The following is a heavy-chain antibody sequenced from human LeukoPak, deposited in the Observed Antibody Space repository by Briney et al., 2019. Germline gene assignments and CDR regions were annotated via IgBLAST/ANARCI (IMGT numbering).Heavy chain of an antibody. D-gene: IGHD3-22*01. CDR3: ARLPNYYDSKAFDI. J-gene: IGHJ3*02. CDR2: IYYSGST. V-gene: IGHV4-59*08. CDR1: GGSIGRYW. Sequence: SETLSLTCSVSGGSIGRYWWSWIRQPPGKGLEWIGYIYYSGSTNYNPSLKSRVYVSVDTSKNQFSLKLSSVTAADAAADYYARLPNYYDSKAFDIWGQGTMVTVSS.